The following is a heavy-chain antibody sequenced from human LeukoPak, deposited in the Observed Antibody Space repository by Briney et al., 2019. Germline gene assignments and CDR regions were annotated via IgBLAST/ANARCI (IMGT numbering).Heavy chain of an antibody. CDR3: ASHKDYGDYYYFDY. CDR2: ISTHNGYT. D-gene: IGHD4-17*01. CDR1: GYTFTSYG. V-gene: IGHV1-18*01. J-gene: IGHJ4*02. Sequence: ASVKVSCKASGYTFTSYGVSWVRQAPGQGLEWMGWISTHNGYTNNTQKLQGRVTMTTDTSTSTVYMELRSLRSDDTAVYYCASHKDYGDYYYFDYWGQGTLVTVSS.